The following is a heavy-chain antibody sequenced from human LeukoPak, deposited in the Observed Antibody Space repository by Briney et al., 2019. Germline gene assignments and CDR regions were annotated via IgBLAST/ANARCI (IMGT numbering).Heavy chain of an antibody. D-gene: IGHD1-26*01. CDR1: GFTFSSYS. Sequence: AGGSLRLSCAASGFTFSSYSMNWVRQAPGKGLEWVSSISSSSSTIYYAESVKGRFTISRDNAKNSLYLQMNSLRAEDTAVYYCARVASGAPTYWGQGTLVTVSS. V-gene: IGHV3-48*01. J-gene: IGHJ4*02. CDR3: ARVASGAPTY. CDR2: ISSSSSTI.